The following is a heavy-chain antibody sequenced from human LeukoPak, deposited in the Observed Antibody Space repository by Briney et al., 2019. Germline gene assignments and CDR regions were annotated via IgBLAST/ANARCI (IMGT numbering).Heavy chain of an antibody. CDR1: GFAFRRYN. CDR2: ISSSSTYI. V-gene: IGHV3-21*01. J-gene: IGHJ3*02. D-gene: IGHD3-16*01. CDR3: ARDEAGDLGAFDI. Sequence: PLGSLRLSCAASGFAFRRYNMNWVRQAPRKGLEWVSSISSSSTYIYYADSVKSRFTISRDNAKNSLSLQMNSLRAEDTAVYYCARDEAGDLGAFDIWGQGTMVTVSS.